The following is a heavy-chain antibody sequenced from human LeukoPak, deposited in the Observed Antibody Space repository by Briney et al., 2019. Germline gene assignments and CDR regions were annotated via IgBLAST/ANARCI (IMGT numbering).Heavy chain of an antibody. CDR3: ATRGSYLDYFDY. V-gene: IGHV1-69*13. CDR1: GGTFSSYA. J-gene: IGHJ4*02. CDR2: IIPIFGTA. D-gene: IGHD1-26*01. Sequence: EASVKVSCKASGGTFSSYAISWVRQAPGQGLEWMGGIIPIFGTANYAQKFQGRVTITADESTSTAYMELSSLRSEDTAVYYCATRGSYLDYFDYWGQGTLVTVSS.